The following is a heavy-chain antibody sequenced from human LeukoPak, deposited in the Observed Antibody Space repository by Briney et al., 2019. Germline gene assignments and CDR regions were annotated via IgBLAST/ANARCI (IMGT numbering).Heavy chain of an antibody. Sequence: GGSLRLSCAASGFTVSSNYMSWVRQAPGKGLEWVSVIHSGGSTYYADSVKGRFTISRDNSKNTLYLQMNSLRAEDTAVYYCASGSDSGSYHYYFDYWGQGTLVTVSS. D-gene: IGHD1-26*01. CDR1: GFTVSSNY. V-gene: IGHV3-53*01. CDR2: IHSGGST. CDR3: ASGSDSGSYHYYFDY. J-gene: IGHJ4*02.